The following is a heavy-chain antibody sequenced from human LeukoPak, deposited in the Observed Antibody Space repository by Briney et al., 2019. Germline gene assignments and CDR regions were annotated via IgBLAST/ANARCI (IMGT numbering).Heavy chain of an antibody. Sequence: SETLSLTCAVYGGSFSGYYWSWIRQPPGKGLEWIGEINHSGSTNYNPSLKSRVTISVDTSKNQFSLKLSSVTAADTAVYYCARGRDHIRVRGSPIDYWGQGTLATVSS. J-gene: IGHJ4*02. D-gene: IGHD3-16*01. CDR3: ARGRDHIRVRGSPIDY. CDR2: INHSGST. CDR1: GGSFSGYY. V-gene: IGHV4-34*01.